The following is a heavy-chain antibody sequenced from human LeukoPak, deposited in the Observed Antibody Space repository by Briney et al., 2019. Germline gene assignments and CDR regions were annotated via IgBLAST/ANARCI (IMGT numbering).Heavy chain of an antibody. J-gene: IGHJ4*02. CDR1: GGSISSYY. Sequence: NASETLSLTCTVSGGSISSYYWSWIRQPAGKGLEWIGRIYTSGSTNYNPSLKGRVTMSVDTSKNQFSLKLSSVTAADTAVYYCARTTYCGGDCYPPYYFDYWGQGTLVTVSS. V-gene: IGHV4-4*07. CDR3: ARTTYCGGDCYPPYYFDY. CDR2: IYTSGST. D-gene: IGHD2-21*02.